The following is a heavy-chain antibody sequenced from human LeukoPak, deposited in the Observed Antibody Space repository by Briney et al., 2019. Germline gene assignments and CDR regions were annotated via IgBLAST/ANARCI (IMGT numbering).Heavy chain of an antibody. CDR2: IYSDNT. D-gene: IGHD3-10*01. V-gene: IGHV3-53*01. CDR1: GFTVSSNS. Sequence: GGSLRLSCTVSGFTVSSNSMSWVRQAPGKGLEWVSFIYSDNTHYSDSVKGRFTISRDNSKNTLYLQMNSLRAEDTAVYYCTTDNGHYGSEYWGQGTLVTVSS. J-gene: IGHJ4*02. CDR3: TTDNGHYGSEY.